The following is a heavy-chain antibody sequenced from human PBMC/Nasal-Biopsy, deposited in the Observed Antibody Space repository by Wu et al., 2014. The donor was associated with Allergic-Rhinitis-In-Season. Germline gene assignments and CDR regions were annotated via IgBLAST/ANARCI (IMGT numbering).Heavy chain of an antibody. CDR3: ARHDLNSYDSLLYFRH. V-gene: IGHV4-59*08. D-gene: IGHD3-22*01. Sequence: TLSLTCTVSGDPITTYYWSWIRQSPWNGLEWIGYLSHTGSTNYNPSLKSRVTISADTSKNQFSLKLRSVTAADTAVYYCARHDLNSYDSLLYFRHWGRGALVTVSS. J-gene: IGHJ1*01. CDR2: LSHTGST. CDR1: GDPITTYY.